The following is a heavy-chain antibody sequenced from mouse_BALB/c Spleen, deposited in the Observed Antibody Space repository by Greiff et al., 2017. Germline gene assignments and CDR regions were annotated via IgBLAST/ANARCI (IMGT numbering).Heavy chain of an antibody. Sequence: VKLMESGPGLVAPSQSLSITCTVSGFSLTSSGVHWVRQPPGKGLEWLGVIWAGGSTNYHSALMSRLSISKDNSKSQVFLKMNSLQTDDTAMYYCASVYYGNYVAYWGQGTLVTVSA. V-gene: IGHV2-9*02. J-gene: IGHJ3*01. CDR1: GFSLTSSG. CDR2: IWAGGST. D-gene: IGHD2-1*01. CDR3: ASVYYGNYVAY.